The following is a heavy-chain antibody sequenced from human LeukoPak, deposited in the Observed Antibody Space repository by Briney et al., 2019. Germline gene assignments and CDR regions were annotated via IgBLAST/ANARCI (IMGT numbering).Heavy chain of an antibody. CDR3: AKDGGNWNVGDY. CDR1: GFTFSSYG. CDR2: IHYNGNNK. V-gene: IGHV3-30*02. Sequence: GGSLRLSCAASGFTFSSYGMHWVRQAPGKGLEWVAFIHYNGNNKYYADSVKGRFTISSDNSKNTLYLQMNSLRDEDTAVYYCAKDGGNWNVGDYWGQGTLVTVSS. D-gene: IGHD1-1*01. J-gene: IGHJ4*02.